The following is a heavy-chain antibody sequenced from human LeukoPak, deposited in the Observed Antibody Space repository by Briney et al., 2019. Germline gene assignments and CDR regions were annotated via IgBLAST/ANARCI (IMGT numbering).Heavy chain of an antibody. D-gene: IGHD1-26*01. J-gene: IGHJ4*02. Sequence: PGGSLRLSCAASGFTFSRYWMHWVRQAPGKGLVWVSRINSDGNSTNYADSVKGRFTISRDNAKNTLYLQMNNLRAEDTAVYYCAMATWVGGLDYWGQGTLVTVSS. CDR2: INSDGNST. CDR1: GFTFSRYW. V-gene: IGHV3-74*01. CDR3: AMATWVGGLDY.